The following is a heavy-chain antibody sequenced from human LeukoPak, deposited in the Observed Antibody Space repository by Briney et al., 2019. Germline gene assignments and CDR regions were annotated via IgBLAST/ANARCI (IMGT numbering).Heavy chain of an antibody. J-gene: IGHJ4*02. V-gene: IGHV3-53*01. CDR3: AKATVVAAPPYFDF. Sequence: PGGSLRLSCAASGFTVSTNYLTWVRQAPGKGLEWVSVIYSGGSTYYADSVKGRFTISRDNSKNTVYLQMNSLRAEDTALYYCAKATVVAAPPYFDFWGQGTLVTVSS. CDR1: GFTVSTNY. CDR2: IYSGGST. D-gene: IGHD2-15*01.